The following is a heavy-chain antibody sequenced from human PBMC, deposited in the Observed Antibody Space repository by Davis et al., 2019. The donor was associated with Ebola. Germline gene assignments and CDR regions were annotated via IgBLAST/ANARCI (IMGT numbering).Heavy chain of an antibody. CDR1: GYILTNYP. J-gene: IGHJ4*02. CDR3: ARASFGYNSGWYADY. D-gene: IGHD6-19*01. V-gene: IGHV1-3*01. Sequence: ASVKVSCKASGYILTNYPIHCVRQAPGQWLEWMGWVHGGNGNIKYSQRFQGRVTITTDTSASTVYLDPTSLRSDDTAVFYCARASFGYNSGWYADYWGPGSLVTVSS. CDR2: VHGGNGNI.